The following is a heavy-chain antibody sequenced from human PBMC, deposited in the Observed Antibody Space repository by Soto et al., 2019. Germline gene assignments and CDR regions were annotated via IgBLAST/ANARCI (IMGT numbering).Heavy chain of an antibody. J-gene: IGHJ3*02. D-gene: IGHD1-26*01. V-gene: IGHV3-23*01. CDR3: AKDPKWELSPI. CDR1: GFTFCSYA. Sequence: GGSLRLSCAASGFTFCSYAMSWVRQAPGKGLEWVSAISGSGGSTYYADSVEGRFTISRDNSKNTLYLQMNSLRAEDTAVYYCAKDPKWELSPIWGQGTMVTVSS. CDR2: ISGSGGST.